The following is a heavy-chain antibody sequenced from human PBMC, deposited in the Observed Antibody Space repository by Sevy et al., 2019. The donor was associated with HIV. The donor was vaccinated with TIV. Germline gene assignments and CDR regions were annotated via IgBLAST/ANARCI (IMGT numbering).Heavy chain of an antibody. CDR2: IIPILGTV. V-gene: IGHV1-69*13. Sequence: ASVKVSCKASGGTFSSYGISWVRQAPGQGLEWMGGIIPILGTVNYAQKFQGRVTITADESTKTAYIGKRSLRSEDTAVYYCARGGGKGRYYFDYGGQETRVTVSS. CDR3: ARGGGKGRYYFDY. CDR1: GGTFSSYG. J-gene: IGHJ4*02. D-gene: IGHD3-10*01.